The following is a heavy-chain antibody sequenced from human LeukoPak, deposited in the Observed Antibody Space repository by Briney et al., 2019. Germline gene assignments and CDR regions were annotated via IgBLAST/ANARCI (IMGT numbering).Heavy chain of an antibody. CDR3: ARKTDSSGSGDY. CDR1: GFSVSSNY. Sequence: PGGSLRLSCAAYGFSVSSNYMSWVRQAPGKGLECVSVIYSGGGTYYADSVKGRFTISRDNSKNTLYLQMNSLRAEDTAVYYCARKTDSSGSGDYWGQGTLVTVSS. J-gene: IGHJ4*02. V-gene: IGHV3-53*01. CDR2: IYSGGGT. D-gene: IGHD3-22*01.